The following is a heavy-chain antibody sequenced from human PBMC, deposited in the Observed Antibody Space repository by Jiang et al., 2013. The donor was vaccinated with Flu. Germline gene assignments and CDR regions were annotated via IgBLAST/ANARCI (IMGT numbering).Heavy chain of an antibody. D-gene: IGHD4-23*01. J-gene: IGHJ4*02. V-gene: IGHV1-18*01. CDR1: GYIFTSYG. CDR2: ISAYNGNT. CDR3: ARAPNQEYGGNSVSGY. Sequence: EVKKPGASVKVSCKASGYIFTSYGISWVRQAPGQGLEWMGWISAYNGNTNYAQMLQGRVTMTTDTSTSTAYMELRSLRSDDTAVYYCARAPNQEYGGNSVSGYWGQGTLVTVSS.